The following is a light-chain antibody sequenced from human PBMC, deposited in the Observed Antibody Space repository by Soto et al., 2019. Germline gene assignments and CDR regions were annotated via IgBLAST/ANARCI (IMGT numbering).Light chain of an antibody. V-gene: IGLV1-44*01. CDR3: AAWDDSLNCYV. Sequence: SVLTQPPSASGTPGQRVTISCSGSSSNIGSNTVNWYQQLPGTAPKLLIYSNNQRPSGVPDRFSGSKSGTSASLAISGLQSKDEADYYCAAWDDSLNCYVFGTGTKVTVL. CDR1: SSNIGSNT. CDR2: SNN. J-gene: IGLJ1*01.